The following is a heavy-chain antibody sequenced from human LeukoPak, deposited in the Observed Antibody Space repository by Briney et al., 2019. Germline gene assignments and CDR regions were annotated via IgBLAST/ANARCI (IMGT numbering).Heavy chain of an antibody. D-gene: IGHD5-18*01. CDR1: GGSFSGYY. V-gene: IGHV4-59*08. CDR2: IHHSGSS. CDR3: ARRYSYGYDY. J-gene: IGHJ4*02. Sequence: SETLSLTCAVYGGSFSGYYWSWIRQPPGKGLEWIGDIHHSGSSNCNPSLKSRVTISGDTSKNQFSLKLRSVTAADTAVYYCARRYSYGYDYWGQGTLVTVSS.